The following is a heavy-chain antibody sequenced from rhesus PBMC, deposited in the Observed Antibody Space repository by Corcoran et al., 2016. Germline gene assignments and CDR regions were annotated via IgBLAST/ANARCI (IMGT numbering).Heavy chain of an antibody. Sequence: EVQLVQSGAEVKRPGESLRISCKTSGNSFTSSWTSRGRQMPGKGREWMRSIYPGESYTRYSPSFQGQVTISADKSISTTYLQWSSLKASDTATYYCAKYGSSYNYGLDSWGQGVVVTVSS. D-gene: IGHD4-29*01. CDR1: GNSFTSSW. V-gene: IGHV5S1*01. CDR3: AKYGSSYNYGLDS. J-gene: IGHJ6*01. CDR2: IYPGESYT.